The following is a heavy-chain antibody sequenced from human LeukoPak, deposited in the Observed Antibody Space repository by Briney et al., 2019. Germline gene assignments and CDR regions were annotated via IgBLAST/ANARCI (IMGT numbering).Heavy chain of an antibody. CDR1: GGSISSYY. V-gene: IGHV4-59*01. J-gene: IGHJ4*02. D-gene: IGHD3-3*01. CDR2: IYSGST. Sequence: SETLSLTCIVSGGSISSYYWSWIRQPPGKGLGWIGYIYSGSTSYNPSLKSRVTISVDTSKNQFSLKLRSVTAADTAVYYCARDPTHYDPPLWGQGTLVTVSS. CDR3: ARDPTHYDPPL.